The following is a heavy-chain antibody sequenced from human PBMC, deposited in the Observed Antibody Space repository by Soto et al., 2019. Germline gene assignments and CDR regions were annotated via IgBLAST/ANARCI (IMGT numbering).Heavy chain of an antibody. D-gene: IGHD1-1*01. CDR1: GGFVSSGSYY. J-gene: IGHJ3*02. Sequence: QVQLQQWGAGLLKPSETLSLTCAVYGGFVSSGSYYWSWIRQPSGKGLEWIGEMSHSGGTHFNPSLKCRVTISVDTSKNQFSLKMSSVTAADTALYYCARVERGTATTVVDAFDIWGPGTMVTVSS. CDR2: MSHSGGT. CDR3: ARVERGTATTVVDAFDI. V-gene: IGHV4-34*01.